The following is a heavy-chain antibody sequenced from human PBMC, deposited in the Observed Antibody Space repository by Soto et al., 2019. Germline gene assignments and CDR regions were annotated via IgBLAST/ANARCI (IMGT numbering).Heavy chain of an antibody. CDR2: IWYDGSNK. D-gene: IGHD5-12*01. J-gene: IGHJ4*02. V-gene: IGHV3-33*01. CDR3: ARDMRGEYSGFQDFDY. Sequence: QVQLVESGGGVVQPGTSLRLSCAASGFTFSYYGMHWVRQAPGKGLEWVALIWYDGSNKYYAESVKGRFTISRDNSKNTLYLHMNILRAEDTALYYCARDMRGEYSGFQDFDYWGEGTLVTVSS. CDR1: GFTFSYYG.